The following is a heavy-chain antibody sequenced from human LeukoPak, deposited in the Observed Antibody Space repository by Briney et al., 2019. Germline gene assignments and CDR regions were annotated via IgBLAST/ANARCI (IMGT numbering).Heavy chain of an antibody. CDR1: GFTFSSYA. J-gene: IGHJ4*02. V-gene: IGHV3-23*01. CDR2: ISGSGGST. CDR3: AKDQVVVAATEVPEFDY. Sequence: PGGSLRLSCAASGFTFSSYAMSWVRQAPGKGLEWVSAISGSGGSTYYADSVKGRFTISRDNSKNTLYLQMNSRRAEDTAVYYCAKDQVVVAATEVPEFDYWGQGTLVTVSS. D-gene: IGHD2-15*01.